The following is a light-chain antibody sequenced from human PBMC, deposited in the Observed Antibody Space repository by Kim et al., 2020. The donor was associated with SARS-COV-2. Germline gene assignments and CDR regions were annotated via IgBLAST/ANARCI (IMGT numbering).Light chain of an antibody. V-gene: IGKV3-15*01. J-gene: IGKJ2*01. Sequence: SVSPGERATLSCRASQSIGSSLAWYQQKPGQAPRLLIFGASTRATGIPVRFSGSGSGTEFTLTISSLQSEDLAVYYCQQYNAWPRTFGQGTKLEI. CDR1: QSIGSS. CDR3: QQYNAWPRT. CDR2: GAS.